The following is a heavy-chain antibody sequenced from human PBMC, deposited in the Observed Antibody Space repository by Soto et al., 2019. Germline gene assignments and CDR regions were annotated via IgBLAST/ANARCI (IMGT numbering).Heavy chain of an antibody. D-gene: IGHD3-3*01. CDR2: IFPSGGST. CDR1: EYTFSNYY. Sequence: ASVKVSCKTSEYTFSNYYIHWVRQAPGHGLEWMGKIFPSGGSTRYAQKFQGRVTMTRDTSTSTVYMELSSLRSEDTAVYYCARDLNYDFYDLWGQGTLVTVSS. V-gene: IGHV1-46*01. CDR3: ARDLNYDFYDL. J-gene: IGHJ5*02.